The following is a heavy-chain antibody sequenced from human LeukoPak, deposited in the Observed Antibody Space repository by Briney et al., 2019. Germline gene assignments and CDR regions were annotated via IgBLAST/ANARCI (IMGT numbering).Heavy chain of an antibody. CDR1: GYTFTSYD. CDR3: ARAGGPGSYRKNWFDP. D-gene: IGHD3-16*02. J-gene: IGHJ5*02. V-gene: IGHV1-8*01. Sequence: ASVKVSCKASGYTFTSYDINWVRQATGQGLEWMGWMNPNSGNTGYAQKFQGRVTMTRNTSISTAYMELSSLRSEDTAVYYCARAGGPGSYRKNWFDPWGQGTLVTVSS. CDR2: MNPNSGNT.